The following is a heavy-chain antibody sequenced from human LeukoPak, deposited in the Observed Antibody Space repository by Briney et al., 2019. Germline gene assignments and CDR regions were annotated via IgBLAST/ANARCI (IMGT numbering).Heavy chain of an antibody. CDR3: ARDNSVVTGAFDI. D-gene: IGHD4-23*01. CDR1: GFTVSSNY. CDR2: IYSGGST. J-gene: IGHJ3*02. Sequence: GGSLRLSCAASGFTVSSNYMSWVRQAPGKGLEWVSVIYSGGSTYYADSVKGRFTISGDNSKNTLYLQMNSLRAEDTAVYYCARDNSVVTGAFDIWGQGTMVTVSS. V-gene: IGHV3-53*01.